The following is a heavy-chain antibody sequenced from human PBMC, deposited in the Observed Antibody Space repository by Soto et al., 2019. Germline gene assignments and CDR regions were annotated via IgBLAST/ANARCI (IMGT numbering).Heavy chain of an antibody. Sequence: GGSLRLSCAASGFTFSSYAVHWVRQAPGKGLEWVAVISYDGSNKYYADSVKGRFTVSRDNSKNTLYLQMNSLRAEDTAVYYCARDGLGYDILTGYDYYYYGMDVWGQGTTVTVSS. CDR1: GFTFSSYA. CDR2: ISYDGSNK. V-gene: IGHV3-30-3*01. J-gene: IGHJ6*02. D-gene: IGHD3-9*01. CDR3: ARDGLGYDILTGYDYYYYGMDV.